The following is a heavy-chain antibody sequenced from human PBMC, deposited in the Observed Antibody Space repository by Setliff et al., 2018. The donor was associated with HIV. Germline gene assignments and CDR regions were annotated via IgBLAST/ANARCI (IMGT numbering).Heavy chain of an antibody. D-gene: IGHD1-26*01. V-gene: IGHV3-33*01. Sequence: GGSLRLSCAASGFTLNRYGMHWVRQAPGKGLEWVAVIWYDGSNIYYLESVKGRFTISRDNSKNTLYLQMSGLRVEDTAVYYCATYGGSFPGWFDTWGQGTPVTVSS. CDR3: ATYGGSFPGWFDT. CDR1: GFTLNRYG. J-gene: IGHJ5*02. CDR2: IWYDGSNI.